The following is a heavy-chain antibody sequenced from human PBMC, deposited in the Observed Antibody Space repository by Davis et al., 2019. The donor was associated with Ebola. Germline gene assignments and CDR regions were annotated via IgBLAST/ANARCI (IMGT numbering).Heavy chain of an antibody. CDR3: AREALYGDSRWWYFDL. CDR2: IYHTGST. Sequence: SETLSLTCTVSGYSISSGYYWGWIRQPPGKGLEWIGYIYHTGSTNYNPSLKSRVSISVDTSKNQFSLKMNAVTAEDTAVYYCAREALYGDSRWWYFDLWGRGTLVTVSS. CDR1: GYSISSGYY. V-gene: IGHV4-38-2*02. J-gene: IGHJ2*01. D-gene: IGHD4-17*01.